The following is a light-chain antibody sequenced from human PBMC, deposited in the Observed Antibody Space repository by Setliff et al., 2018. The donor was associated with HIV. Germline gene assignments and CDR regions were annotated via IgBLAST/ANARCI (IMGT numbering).Light chain of an antibody. CDR2: QDD. V-gene: IGLV3-1*01. J-gene: IGLJ1*01. CDR3: QAWDSSTAAYV. Sequence: SYELTQPTSVSVSPGQTASITCSGDKLGDKYACWYQQKPGQSPVVVVYQDDKRPSGIPERFSGSNSGNTATLTISGTQAMDEADYYCQAWDSSTAAYVVGTGTK. CDR1: KLGDKY.